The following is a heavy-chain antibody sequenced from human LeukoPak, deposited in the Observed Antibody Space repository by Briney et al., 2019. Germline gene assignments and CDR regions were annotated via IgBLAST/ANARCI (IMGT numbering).Heavy chain of an antibody. D-gene: IGHD3-3*01. Sequence: SETLSLTCAVYGGSFSGYYWSWIRQPPGKGLEWIWEINHSGSTNYNTSLKSRVIVSAEKSKNQVFLKLSSVTAADTAVYYCARGGFLEWLLGDYWGQGTLVSVSS. CDR3: ARGGFLEWLLGDY. CDR2: INHSGST. V-gene: IGHV4-34*01. J-gene: IGHJ4*02. CDR1: GGSFSGYY.